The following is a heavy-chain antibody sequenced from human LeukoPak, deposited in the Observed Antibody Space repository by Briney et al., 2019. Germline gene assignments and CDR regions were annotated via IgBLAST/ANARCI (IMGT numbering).Heavy chain of an antibody. CDR1: GYTFTGYY. CDR2: INPNSGGT. J-gene: IGHJ6*02. Sequence: ASVKVSCKASGYTFTGYYMHWVRQAPGQGLEWMGWINPNSGGTNYAQKFQGRVTMTRDTSISTAYMELSRLRSDDTAVYYCARDQDHGDYVVFYYYYGMDVWGQGTTVTVSS. D-gene: IGHD4-17*01. V-gene: IGHV1-2*02. CDR3: ARDQDHGDYVVFYYYYGMDV.